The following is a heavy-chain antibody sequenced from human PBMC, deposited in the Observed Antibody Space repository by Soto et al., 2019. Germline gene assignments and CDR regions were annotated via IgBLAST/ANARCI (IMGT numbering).Heavy chain of an antibody. CDR1: GFILSDCA. V-gene: IGHV3-48*01. D-gene: IGHD3-16*01. CDR3: ARYLCWGSTSYYYMDV. Sequence: EVQLVESGGGLVQPGGSLRLSCATSGFILSDCAMNWVRQAPGKGLEWVSYISSSSSVIDYADSVKGRFTVSRDNARNSLYPKMNPLRAEYAFVFYCARYLCWGSTSYYYMDVWGKGPPVTLSS. J-gene: IGHJ6*03. CDR2: ISSSSSVI.